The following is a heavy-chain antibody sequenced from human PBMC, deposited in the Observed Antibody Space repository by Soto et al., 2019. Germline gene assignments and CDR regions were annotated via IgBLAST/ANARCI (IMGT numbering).Heavy chain of an antibody. CDR3: ARGRTDFDY. J-gene: IGHJ4*02. Sequence: HPGGSLRLSCAASGFIFSDYVMHWVRQAPGKGLEWVAVMWYDGSKEYYVDSVKGRFTISRDHSKNTLFLQMNSLRAEDTAVYYCARGRTDFDYWGQGTLVTVSS. CDR2: MWYDGSKE. CDR1: GFIFSDYV. V-gene: IGHV3-33*01.